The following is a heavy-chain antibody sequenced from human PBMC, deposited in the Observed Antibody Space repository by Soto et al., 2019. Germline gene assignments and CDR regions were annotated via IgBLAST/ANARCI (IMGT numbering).Heavy chain of an antibody. J-gene: IGHJ2*01. D-gene: IGHD1-26*01. CDR2: MNPNSGNT. Sequence: QVQLLQSGAEVKKPGTSVRVSCRASGYTFKDYDINWVRRAPGQGLEWMGWMNPNSGNTAYARKFHARITMTRSVSARTAFMELSSLTPEDTAVYYCARRMTWGLGCFDLWGRGTQVTVSS. CDR3: ARRMTWGLGCFDL. V-gene: IGHV1-8*01. CDR1: GYTFKDYD.